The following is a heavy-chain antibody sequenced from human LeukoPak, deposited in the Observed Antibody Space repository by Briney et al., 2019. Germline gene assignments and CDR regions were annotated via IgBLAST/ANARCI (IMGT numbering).Heavy chain of an antibody. J-gene: IGHJ4*02. CDR2: ISYDRIVRDK. V-gene: IGHV3-30*04. Sequence: PDSSLRLSCAASGLTFSTYAFFWLRQAPGKGLDWVAVISYDRIVRDKIFADSVKVRCSVSRDNSQNTVYLQMNALRADDTAVYYCARSGSDYYKSPYFDIWRQGTLVGVSS. D-gene: IGHD3-3*01. CDR3: ARSGSDYYKSPYFDI. CDR1: GLTFSTYA.